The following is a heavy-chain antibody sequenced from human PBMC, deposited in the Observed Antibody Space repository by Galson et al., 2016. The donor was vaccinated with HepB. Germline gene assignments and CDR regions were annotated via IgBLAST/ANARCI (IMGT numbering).Heavy chain of an antibody. Sequence: QSGAEVKKPGQSLRISCEASGYSLASYWITWVRQVPGKGLEWMGRIDPSDSYTGYSPSFQGHVTFSVDKSINTAYLHWSSLGASDTAVYYCARLFSPDNTDYYIDYWGQGTRVTVSS. D-gene: IGHD3-16*01. V-gene: IGHV5-10-1*01. CDR2: IDPSDSYT. CDR1: GYSLASYW. CDR3: ARLFSPDNTDYYIDY. J-gene: IGHJ4*02.